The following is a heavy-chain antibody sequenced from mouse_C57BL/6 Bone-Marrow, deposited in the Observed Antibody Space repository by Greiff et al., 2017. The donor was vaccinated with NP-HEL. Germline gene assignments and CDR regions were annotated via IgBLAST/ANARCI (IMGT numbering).Heavy chain of an antibody. CDR1: GYTFTSYG. Sequence: EVKVEESGAELVRPGSSVKMSCKTSGYTFTSYGINWVKQRPGQGLEWIGYIYIGNGYTEYNEKFKGKATLTSDTSSSTAYMQLSSLTSEDSAIYFCAEGHYGSSYFDYWGQGTTLTVSS. V-gene: IGHV1-58*01. CDR2: IYIGNGYT. J-gene: IGHJ2*01. CDR3: AEGHYGSSYFDY. D-gene: IGHD1-1*01.